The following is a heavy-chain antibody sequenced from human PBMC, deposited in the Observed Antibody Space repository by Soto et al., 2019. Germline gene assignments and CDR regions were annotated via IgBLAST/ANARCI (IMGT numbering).Heavy chain of an antibody. D-gene: IGHD2-15*01. Sequence: GASVKVSCNPSGYTFTSFYMHWVRPAPGQGLEWMGIIDPSGGTTSYTQKFQGRVTMTRDTSTSTVYMELSSLRSEDTAVYDCARGAVVGPNGLIAGMDVWG. V-gene: IGHV1-46*01. CDR3: ARGAVVGPNGLIAGMDV. CDR1: GYTFTSFY. CDR2: IDPSGGTT. J-gene: IGHJ6*02.